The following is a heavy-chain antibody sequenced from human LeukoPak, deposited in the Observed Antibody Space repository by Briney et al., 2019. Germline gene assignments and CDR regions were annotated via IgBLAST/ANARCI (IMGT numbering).Heavy chain of an antibody. Sequence: GASVKVSCKASGYTFTSYDINWVRQATGQGLEWMGWMNPNSGNTGYAQKFQGRVTMTRNTSISTAYMELSSLRSKDTAVYYCARSLDQDDAFDIWGQGTMVTVSS. CDR2: MNPNSGNT. J-gene: IGHJ3*02. V-gene: IGHV1-8*01. CDR1: GYTFTSYD. CDR3: ARSLDQDDAFDI.